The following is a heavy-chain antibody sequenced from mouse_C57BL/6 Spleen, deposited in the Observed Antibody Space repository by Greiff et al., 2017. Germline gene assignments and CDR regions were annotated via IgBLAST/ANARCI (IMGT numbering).Heavy chain of an antibody. V-gene: IGHV1-20*01. CDR2: INPYNGDT. Sequence: EVKLVESGPELVKPGDSVKISCKASGYSFTGYFMNWVMQSHGKSLEWIGRINPYNGDTFYNQKFKGKATLTVDKSSSTAHMELRSLTSEDSAVYYCAREGSNYGFAWFAYWGQGTLVTVSA. CDR3: AREGSNYGFAWFAY. CDR1: GYSFTGYF. J-gene: IGHJ3*01. D-gene: IGHD2-5*01.